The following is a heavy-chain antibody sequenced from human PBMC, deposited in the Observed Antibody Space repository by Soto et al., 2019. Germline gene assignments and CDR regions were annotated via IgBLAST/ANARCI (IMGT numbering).Heavy chain of an antibody. Sequence: GESLKISCKGSGYTFPNYWIGWVRQMPGKGLEWMGIIYPGDSETRYSPSFEGQVTMSADKSTSTVYLQWSSLKASDTAMYYCARGGTVATGDYWGQGTLVTVS. CDR3: ARGGTVATGDY. CDR1: GYTFPNYW. V-gene: IGHV5-51*01. D-gene: IGHD5-12*01. CDR2: IYPGDSET. J-gene: IGHJ4*02.